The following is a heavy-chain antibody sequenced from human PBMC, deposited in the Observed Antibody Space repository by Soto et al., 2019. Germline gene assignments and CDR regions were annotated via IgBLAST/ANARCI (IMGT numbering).Heavy chain of an antibody. V-gene: IGHV1-69*13. Sequence: SVKVSCKAPVGNFSSNGIRWVRQAPGQGLELMGGIIPTFGTTNYAHKFRGRVTITADESTGTAYMELSSLRSDDTAVYYCAGAPDSTWYNWLDHWGQGTLVTVSS. J-gene: IGHJ5*02. CDR2: IIPTFGTT. CDR3: AGAPDSTWYNWLDH. D-gene: IGHD4-4*01. CDR1: VGNFSSNG.